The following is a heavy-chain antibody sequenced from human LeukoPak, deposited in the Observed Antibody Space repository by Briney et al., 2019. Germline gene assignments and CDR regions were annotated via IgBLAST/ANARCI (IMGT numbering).Heavy chain of an antibody. CDR2: IYYSGST. Sequence: SQTLSLTCTVSGGSISSGGYYWSWIRQHPGKGLEWIGYIYYSGSTYYNPSLKSRVTISVDTSKNQFSLKLSSVTAADTAVYYCATLTSRHSRGTVDYWGQGTLVTVSS. V-gene: IGHV4-31*03. CDR1: GGSISSGGYY. D-gene: IGHD3-22*01. J-gene: IGHJ4*02. CDR3: ATLTSRHSRGTVDY.